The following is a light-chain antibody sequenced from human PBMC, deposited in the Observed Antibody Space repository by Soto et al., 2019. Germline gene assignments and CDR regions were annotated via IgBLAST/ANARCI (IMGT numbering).Light chain of an antibody. CDR3: HQYKNWPPLT. Sequence: EIVMTQSPATLSVSPGETATLSCRASHSVTYNLAWYQQKPGQGPRLLIYGAFTRATGIPARFSGSGSGTEFSLTISSLQSEDFAVYYCHQYKNWPPLTFGGGTKVEIK. CDR1: HSVTYN. CDR2: GAF. J-gene: IGKJ4*01. V-gene: IGKV3-15*01.